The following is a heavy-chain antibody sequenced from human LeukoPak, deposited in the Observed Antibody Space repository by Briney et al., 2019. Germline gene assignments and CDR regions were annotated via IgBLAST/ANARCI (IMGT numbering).Heavy chain of an antibody. J-gene: IGHJ3*02. V-gene: IGHV3-23*01. Sequence: GGSLRLSCAASGFTFSNYGMNWVRQAPGKGLEWVSVISGSGGSTYSADSGKGRFIISRDNAKNLLYLEMNSLRAKDTAIYYCARYLTPYGTNSIFFDAFDIWGRGTMVTVSP. CDR3: ARYLTPYGTNSIFFDAFDI. CDR2: ISGSGGST. CDR1: GFTFSNYG. D-gene: IGHD1-1*01.